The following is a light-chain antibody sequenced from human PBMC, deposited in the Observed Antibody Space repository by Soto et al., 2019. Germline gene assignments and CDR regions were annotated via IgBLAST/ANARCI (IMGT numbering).Light chain of an antibody. CDR3: QQYYSYPFT. CDR1: QGISSY. J-gene: IGKJ3*01. V-gene: IGKV1-8*01. CDR2: AAS. Sequence: AFRMTQSPSSLSASTGDRVTITSRSSQGISSYLAWYQPKPGKAPKLLIYAASTLQSGVPSRFSASGSATDFTLTSSCLQSEDFATYYCQQYYSYPFTFGPGTKVIS.